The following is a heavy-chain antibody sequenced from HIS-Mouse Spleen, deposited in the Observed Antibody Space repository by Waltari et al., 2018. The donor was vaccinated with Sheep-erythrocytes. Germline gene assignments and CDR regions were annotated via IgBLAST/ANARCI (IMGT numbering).Heavy chain of an antibody. D-gene: IGHD3-10*01. CDR1: GGHISSGCYY. V-gene: IGHV4-31*03. CDR2: IYYRGST. Sequence: QVQLQESGPGLVKPSQTLSLTCTVPGGHISSGCYYWSWIRPHPGKGLGWIGYIYYRGSTYYNPSLKSRVTISVDTSKNQFSLKLSSVTAADTAVYYCARLITMVRGVTWYFDLWGRGTLVTVSS. J-gene: IGHJ2*01. CDR3: ARLITMVRGVTWYFDL.